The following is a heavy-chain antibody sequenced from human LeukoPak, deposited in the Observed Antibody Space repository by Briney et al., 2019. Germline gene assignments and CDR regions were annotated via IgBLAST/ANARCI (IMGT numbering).Heavy chain of an antibody. Sequence: GRSLRLSCAASGFTFSSYTIHWVRQPPGKGLEWVAVISFDGSNKYYADPVKGRFTISRDNSKNTLYLQMNSLRAEDTAVYYCAREELGSSLGFDPWGQGTLVTVSS. CDR2: ISFDGSNK. CDR1: GFTFSSYT. CDR3: AREELGSSLGFDP. J-gene: IGHJ5*02. V-gene: IGHV3-30-3*01. D-gene: IGHD3-16*01.